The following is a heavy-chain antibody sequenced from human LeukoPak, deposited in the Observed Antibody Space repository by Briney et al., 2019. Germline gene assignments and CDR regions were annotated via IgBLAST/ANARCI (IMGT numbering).Heavy chain of an antibody. CDR1: GCSISSYY. CDR2: INYSGST. CDR3: ARHGDYYYGSGSYYNRAYNWFDP. Sequence: SETLSLTCTVSGCSISSYYWSWLRQPPGKGLEGIGYINYSGSTNYNPSLKSRVTISVDTSKNQFSLTLSSVTAADTAVYYCARHGDYYYGSGSYYNRAYNWFDPWGQGTLVTVSS. V-gene: IGHV4-59*08. D-gene: IGHD3-10*01. J-gene: IGHJ5*02.